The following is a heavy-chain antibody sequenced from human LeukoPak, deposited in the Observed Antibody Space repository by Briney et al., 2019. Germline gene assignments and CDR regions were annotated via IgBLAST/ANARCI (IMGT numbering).Heavy chain of an antibody. CDR2: INPNSGGT. CDR3: ARDTSGYSYGHADY. CDR1: GYTFTVYY. J-gene: IGHJ4*02. D-gene: IGHD5-18*01. Sequence: GASVTVSCKASGYTFTVYYMHWVRQAPGQGREWMGWINPNSGGTNYAQKFQGRVTMTRDTSISTAYMELSRLRSDDTAVYYCARDTSGYSYGHADYWGQGTLVTVSS. V-gene: IGHV1-2*02.